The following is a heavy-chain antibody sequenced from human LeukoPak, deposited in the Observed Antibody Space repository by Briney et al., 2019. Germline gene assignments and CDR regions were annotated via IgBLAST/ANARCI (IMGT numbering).Heavy chain of an antibody. J-gene: IGHJ6*02. CDR1: GFTVSSNY. CDR2: VYRAGRT. Sequence: GGSLRLSCAASGFTVSSNYMSWVRQAPGKGLEWVSVVYRAGRTYYADSVKGRFTISRDNSKNTMYLQMNSLRAEDTAVYYCARDLEVRGGAAAGRPYYYYYAADVWGQGTTVTVSS. D-gene: IGHD6-13*01. CDR3: ARDLEVRGGAAAGRPYYYYYAADV. V-gene: IGHV3-53*01.